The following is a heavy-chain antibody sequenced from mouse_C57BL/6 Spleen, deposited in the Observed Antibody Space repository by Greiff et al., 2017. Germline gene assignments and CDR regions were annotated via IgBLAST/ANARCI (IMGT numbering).Heavy chain of an antibody. CDR1: GFTFSDYY. J-gene: IGHJ4*01. V-gene: IGHV5-12*01. Sequence: EVQVVESGGGLVQPGGSLKLSCAASGFTFSDYYMYWVRQTPEKRLEWVAYISNGGGSTYYPDTVKGRFTISRDNAKNTLYLQMSRLKSEDTAMYYCARHHYAMDYWGQGTSVTVSS. CDR2: ISNGGGST. CDR3: ARHHYAMDY.